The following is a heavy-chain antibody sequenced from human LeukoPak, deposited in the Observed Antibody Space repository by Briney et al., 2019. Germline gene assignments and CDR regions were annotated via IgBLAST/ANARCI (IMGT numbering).Heavy chain of an antibody. CDR3: AKCPETSCYYYGMDV. D-gene: IGHD2-2*01. CDR2: ISGSGGST. J-gene: IGHJ6*02. V-gene: IGHV3-23*01. CDR1: GFTFSSYA. Sequence: PGGSLRLSCAASGFTFSSYAMSWVRQAPGRGLEWVSAISGSGGSTYYADSVKGRFTISRDNSKNTLYLQMNSLRAEDTAVYYCAKCPETSCYYYGMDVWGQGTTVTVSS.